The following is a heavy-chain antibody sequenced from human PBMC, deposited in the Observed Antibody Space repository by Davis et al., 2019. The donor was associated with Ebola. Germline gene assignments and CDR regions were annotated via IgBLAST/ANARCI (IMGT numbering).Heavy chain of an antibody. J-gene: IGHJ3*02. V-gene: IGHV3-74*01. CDR3: ARPEGYCTGGVCLTDAFDI. D-gene: IGHD2-8*02. Sequence: HTGGSLRLSCAASGFTFSSYWMHWVRQAPGKGLVWVSRINSDGSSTSYADSVKGRFTISRDNAKNTLYLQMNSLRAEDTAVYYCARPEGYCTGGVCLTDAFDIWGQGTMVTVSS. CDR1: GFTFSSYW. CDR2: INSDGSST.